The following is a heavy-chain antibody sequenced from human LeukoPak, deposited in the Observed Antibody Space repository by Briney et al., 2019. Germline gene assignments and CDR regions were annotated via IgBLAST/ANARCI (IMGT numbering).Heavy chain of an antibody. CDR3: AKDRSSRYYYYYGMDV. D-gene: IGHD6-13*01. Sequence: GGSLRLSCAASGFTFSVYAMSWVRQAPGKGLEWVSAISGSGGSTYYADSVRGRFTISRDNSKNTLYLQMNGLRAEDTAVYYCAKDRSSRYYYYYGMDVWGQGTTVTVSS. V-gene: IGHV3-23*01. CDR2: ISGSGGST. CDR1: GFTFSVYA. J-gene: IGHJ6*02.